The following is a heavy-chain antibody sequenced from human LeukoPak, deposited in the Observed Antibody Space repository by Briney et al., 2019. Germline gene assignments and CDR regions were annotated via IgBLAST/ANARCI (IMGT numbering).Heavy chain of an antibody. J-gene: IGHJ1*01. CDR1: GVSISGGHYY. V-gene: IGHV4-31*03. CDR3: ARDYVGSAWPEYFQG. CDR2: IYHSGST. Sequence: SETLSLICTVSGVSISGGHYYWSWIRQHPGKGLEWIGYIYHSGSTYYNPSLKSRVSISIDTSKNQFSLKLSSVTAADTAVYYCARDYVGSAWPEYFQGWGQGSLVTVSS. D-gene: IGHD6-25*01.